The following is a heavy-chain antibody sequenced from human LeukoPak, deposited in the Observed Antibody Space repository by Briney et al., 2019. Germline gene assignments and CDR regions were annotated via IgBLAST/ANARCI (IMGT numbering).Heavy chain of an antibody. V-gene: IGHV3-23*01. J-gene: IGHJ3*02. D-gene: IGHD6-19*01. CDR3: AKDLQQWLAHDAFDI. Sequence: GGSLRLSCAASGFTFSHYAMSWVRQAPGKGLEWVSYISSSGSTIYYADSVKGRFTISRDDSKNTLSLQMNSLRAEDTATYYCAKDLQQWLAHDAFDIWGRGTMVTVSS. CDR2: ISSSGSTI. CDR1: GFTFSHYA.